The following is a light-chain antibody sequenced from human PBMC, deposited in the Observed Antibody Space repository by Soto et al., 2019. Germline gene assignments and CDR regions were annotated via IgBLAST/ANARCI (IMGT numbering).Light chain of an antibody. Sequence: QSVLTQPPSASGTPGQRVTISCSGSSSNIGSYAVNWYQQLPGTAPKLLIYTNNQQPSEVPDRFSGSKSGTSASLAISGLQSEDEADYYCSVWDDSLNGYVFGTGTKLTVL. CDR2: TNN. CDR3: SVWDDSLNGYV. V-gene: IGLV1-44*01. CDR1: SSNIGSYA. J-gene: IGLJ1*01.